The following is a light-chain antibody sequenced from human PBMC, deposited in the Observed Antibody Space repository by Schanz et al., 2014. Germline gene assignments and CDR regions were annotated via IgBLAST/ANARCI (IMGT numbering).Light chain of an antibody. Sequence: QSALNQPPSASGSPGQSVTISCTGTSSDVGAYDYVSWYQQHPGKVPKLIIYEVNKRPSGVPDRFSGSKSGNTASLTVSGLQADDEADYYCSSYAGSNNLVFGGGTKLTVL. CDR3: SSYAGSNNLV. CDR1: SSDVGAYDY. J-gene: IGLJ2*01. V-gene: IGLV2-8*01. CDR2: EVN.